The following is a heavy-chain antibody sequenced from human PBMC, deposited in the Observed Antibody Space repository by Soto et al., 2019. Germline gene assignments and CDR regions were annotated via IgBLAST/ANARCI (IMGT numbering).Heavy chain of an antibody. V-gene: IGHV4-34*01. J-gene: IGHJ5*02. D-gene: IGHD2-2*01. CDR3: ARGDCSSTSCQYNWFDP. CDR2: INHSGST. CDR1: GGTFSGYY. Sequence: SGTMSLTCAVYGGTFSGYYWSWIRQPPGKGLEWIGEINHSGSTNYNPSLKSRVTISVDTSKNQFSLKLSSVTAADTAVYYCARGDCSSTSCQYNWFDPWGQGTLVTVSS.